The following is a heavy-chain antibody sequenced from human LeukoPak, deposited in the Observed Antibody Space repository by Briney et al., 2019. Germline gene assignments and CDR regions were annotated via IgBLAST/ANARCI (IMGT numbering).Heavy chain of an antibody. Sequence: PGGSLRLSCAASGFTFSSYSMNWVRQAPGKGLEWVSVIYSGGSTYYADSVKGRFTISRDNSKNTLYLQMNSLRAEDTAVYYCARVGINWFDPWGQGTLVTVSS. CDR2: IYSGGST. J-gene: IGHJ5*02. CDR1: GFTFSSYS. D-gene: IGHD1-26*01. CDR3: ARVGINWFDP. V-gene: IGHV3-53*01.